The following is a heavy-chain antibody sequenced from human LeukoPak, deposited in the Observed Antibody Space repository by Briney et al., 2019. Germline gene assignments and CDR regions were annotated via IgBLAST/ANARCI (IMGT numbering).Heavy chain of an antibody. CDR3: AKLLSNSGRFLY. CDR1: GFTFSSYW. V-gene: IGHV3-74*01. Sequence: GGSLRLSCAASGFTFSSYWMHWVRQAPGKGLVWVSRINSDGSSTSYADSVKGRFTISRDNAKNTLYLQMNSLRAEDTAVYYCAKLLSNSGRFLYWGQGTLVTVSS. D-gene: IGHD4-23*01. CDR2: INSDGSST. J-gene: IGHJ4*02.